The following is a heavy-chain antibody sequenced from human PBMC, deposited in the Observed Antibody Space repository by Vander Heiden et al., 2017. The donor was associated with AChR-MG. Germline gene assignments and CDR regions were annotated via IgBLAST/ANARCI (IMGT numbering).Heavy chain of an antibody. D-gene: IGHD3-22*01. CDR3: ARRGYYDGTSYYYY. J-gene: IGHJ4*02. Sequence: QVQLQQWGAGLLKPSETLYLTCGVSGGSFSSHYWTWLRQTPGKGLEWIGEINHTGSTNRNPSLESRVTLSIDTSKKQFSLKLSSVTAADTAVYFCARRGYYDGTSYYYYWGQGTLVTVSS. CDR2: INHTGST. V-gene: IGHV4-34*01. CDR1: GGSFSSHY.